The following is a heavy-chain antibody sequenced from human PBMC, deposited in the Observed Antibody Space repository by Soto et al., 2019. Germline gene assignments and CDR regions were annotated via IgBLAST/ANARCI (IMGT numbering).Heavy chain of an antibody. D-gene: IGHD1-20*01. J-gene: IGHJ4*02. CDR3: AKDDHITGTAYFDY. Sequence: GGSLRLSXAASGFTFSSYAMSWVRQAPGKGLEWVSAISGSGGSTYYADSVKGRFTISRDNSKNTLYLQMNSLRAEDTAVYYCAKDDHITGTAYFDYWGQGTLVTVSS. CDR2: ISGSGGST. V-gene: IGHV3-23*01. CDR1: GFTFSSYA.